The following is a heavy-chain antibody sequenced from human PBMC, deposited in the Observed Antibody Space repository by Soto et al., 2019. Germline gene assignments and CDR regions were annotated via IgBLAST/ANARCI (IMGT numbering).Heavy chain of an antibody. CDR2: IYYSGST. J-gene: IGHJ6*03. CDR3: ASIGDLAAAGDHYYYYYMDV. V-gene: IGHV4-39*01. CDR1: GGSISSSSYY. Sequence: SETLSLTCTVSGGSISSSSYYWGWIRQPPGKGLEWIGSIYYSGSTYYNPSLKSRVTISVDTSKNQFSLKLSSVTAADTAVYYCASIGDLAAAGDHYYYYYMDVWGKGTTVTVSS. D-gene: IGHD6-13*01.